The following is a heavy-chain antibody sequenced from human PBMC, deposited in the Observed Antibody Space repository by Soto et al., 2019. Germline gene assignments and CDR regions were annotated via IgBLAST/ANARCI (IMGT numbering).Heavy chain of an antibody. V-gene: IGHV3-33*01. CDR1: GFTFSSYG. CDR2: IWYDGSNK. CDR3: ARDGYCSGGSCYSVPVFDY. J-gene: IGHJ4*02. Sequence: QVQLVESGGGVVQPGRSLRLSCAASGFTFSSYGMHWVRQAPSKGLEWEAVIWYDGSNKYYGDSVKGRFTISRDNSKNTLYLQMNSLRAEDTAVYYCARDGYCSGGSCYSVPVFDYWGQRTLVTVSS. D-gene: IGHD2-15*01.